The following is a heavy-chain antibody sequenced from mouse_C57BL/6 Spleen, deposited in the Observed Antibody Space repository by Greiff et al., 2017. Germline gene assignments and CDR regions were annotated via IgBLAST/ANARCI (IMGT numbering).Heavy chain of an antibody. Sequence: EVQLQQSGPELVKPGASVKISCKASGYTFTDYYMNWVKQSHGKSLEWIGDINPNNGGTSYNQKFKGKATLTVDKSSSTAYMELRSLTSEDSAVYYCARSGGYYAEDWFAYWGQGTLVTVSA. CDR2: INPNNGGT. J-gene: IGHJ3*01. D-gene: IGHD1-1*01. CDR3: ARSGGYYAEDWFAY. CDR1: GYTFTDYY. V-gene: IGHV1-26*01.